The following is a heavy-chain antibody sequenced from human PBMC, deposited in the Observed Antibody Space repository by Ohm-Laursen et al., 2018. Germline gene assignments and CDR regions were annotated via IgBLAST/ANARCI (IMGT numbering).Heavy chain of an antibody. CDR1: GDSISSYY. D-gene: IGHD3-3*01. V-gene: IGHV4-59*01. CDR3: ARWSGRWFDP. CDR2: MHYTGNT. J-gene: IGHJ5*02. Sequence: GTLSLTCPVSGDSISSYYWSWIRQPPGMGLEWIGNMHYTGNTNYNSSLKRRVIISADASRTQFTLKLTFVTAADTAVYYCARWSGRWFDPWGQGTLVTVSS.